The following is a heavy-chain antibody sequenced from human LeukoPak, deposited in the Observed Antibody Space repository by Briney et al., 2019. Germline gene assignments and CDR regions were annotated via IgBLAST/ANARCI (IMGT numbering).Heavy chain of an antibody. CDR1: GFTFSDYY. CDR3: ARVGGNYYDSSGWLDY. D-gene: IGHD3-22*01. CDR2: ISSGSSYT. V-gene: IGHV3-11*05. Sequence: GGSLRLSCAASGFTFSDYYMSWIRQAPGKGLEWVSYISSGSSYTNYADSVKGRFTISRDNAKNSLYLQMNSLRAEDTAVYYCARVGGNYYDSSGWLDYWGQGTLVTVSS. J-gene: IGHJ4*02.